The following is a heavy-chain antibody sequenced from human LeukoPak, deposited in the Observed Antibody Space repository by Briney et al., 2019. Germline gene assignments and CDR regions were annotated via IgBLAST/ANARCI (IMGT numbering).Heavy chain of an antibody. D-gene: IGHD3-16*01. J-gene: IGHJ4*02. Sequence: PGGSLRLSCAASGFTFDDYGMSWVRQAPGKGLVWVARMNNDGRVISYADSVKGRFTISRDNAKNTLYLQMTSLRLDDTAVYFCAREFEATGFWALDYWGQGTLVTASS. CDR3: AREFEATGFWALDY. V-gene: IGHV3-74*01. CDR1: GFTFDDYG. CDR2: MNNDGRVI.